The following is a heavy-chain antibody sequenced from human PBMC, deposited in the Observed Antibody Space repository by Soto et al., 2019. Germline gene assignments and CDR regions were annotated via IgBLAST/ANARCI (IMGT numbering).Heavy chain of an antibody. CDR2: INSDGSST. Sequence: GGSLRLSCAASGFTFSSDWMHWVRQAPGKGLVWVSRINSDGSSTSYADSVKGRFTISRDNAKNTLYLQMNSLRAEDTAVYYCAKDCSPIDYYDSSGCPGYWGQGTLVTVSS. J-gene: IGHJ4*02. V-gene: IGHV3-74*01. D-gene: IGHD3-22*01. CDR3: AKDCSPIDYYDSSGCPGY. CDR1: GFTFSSDW.